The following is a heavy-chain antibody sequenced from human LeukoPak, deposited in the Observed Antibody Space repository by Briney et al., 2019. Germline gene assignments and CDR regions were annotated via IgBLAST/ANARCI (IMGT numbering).Heavy chain of an antibody. Sequence: SETLSLTCTVSGGSISSYYWSWIRQPPGKGLEWIGNIYYSGGTYYNPSLKSRVIISVDTSKNQFSLKLSSVTAADTAVYYCARSLDYYYYGMDVWGQGTTVTVSS. J-gene: IGHJ6*02. CDR2: IYYSGGT. CDR1: GGSISSYY. D-gene: IGHD1-1*01. CDR3: ARSLDYYYYGMDV. V-gene: IGHV4-59*04.